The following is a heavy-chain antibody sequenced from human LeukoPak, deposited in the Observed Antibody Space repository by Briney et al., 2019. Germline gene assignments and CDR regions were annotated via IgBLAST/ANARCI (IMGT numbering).Heavy chain of an antibody. Sequence: PSETLSLTCILSGGSISSHHWTWIRQPPGKGLEYIGYIYYSGNTNYNPSLKSRVTIPVDRSKNQFSLKLTSVTAEDTAVYYCARINSGWYFDYWGQGTLVTVSS. CDR3: ARINSGWYFDY. CDR1: GGSISSHH. D-gene: IGHD6-19*01. J-gene: IGHJ4*02. CDR2: IYYSGNT. V-gene: IGHV4-59*11.